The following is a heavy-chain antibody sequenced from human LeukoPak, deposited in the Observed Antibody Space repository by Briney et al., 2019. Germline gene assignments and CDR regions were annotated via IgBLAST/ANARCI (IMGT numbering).Heavy chain of an antibody. D-gene: IGHD6-19*01. J-gene: IGHJ4*02. CDR3: ARESRSSGWSGGGDLGLGY. Sequence: GGSLRLSCAASGFTFSSYSMNWVRQPPGKGLEWVSSISSSSSYIYYADSVEGRFTISRDNAKNSLYLQVNSLRAEDTAVYYCARESRSSGWSGGGDLGLGYWGQGTLVTVSS. CDR2: ISSSSSYI. V-gene: IGHV3-21*01. CDR1: GFTFSSYS.